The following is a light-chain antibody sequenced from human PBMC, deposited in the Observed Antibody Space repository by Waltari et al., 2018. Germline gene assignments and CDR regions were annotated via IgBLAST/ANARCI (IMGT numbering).Light chain of an antibody. CDR3: CSYAGSYTFV. CDR2: DVV. J-gene: IGLJ7*01. V-gene: IGLV2-11*01. CDR1: SSDVGNYNF. Sequence: QSALTQPRSVSGSPGQSVTISCSGTSSDVGNYNFVSWYQQHPGNAPKLLIYDVVKRPSGVPYSFSGSKSGNTASLTISGLQTEDEADYYCCSYAGSYTFVFGGGTQLTVL.